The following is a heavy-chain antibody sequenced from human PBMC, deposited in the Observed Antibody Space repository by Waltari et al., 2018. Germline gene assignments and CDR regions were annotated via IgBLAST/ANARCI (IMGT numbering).Heavy chain of an antibody. J-gene: IGHJ4*02. Sequence: EVQLVESGGALVQPGGSLRLSCAASGFRFSNYWMTWVRQAPGKGLEWVANIKQDGSQIDFVDSLRSRFTISRDKAKNSVYLQMKSLRAEDTAVYYCARIGDSSSSLDYWGQGTLVTVSS. D-gene: IGHD3-22*01. CDR2: IKQDGSQI. V-gene: IGHV3-7*01. CDR3: ARIGDSSSSLDY. CDR1: GFRFSNYW.